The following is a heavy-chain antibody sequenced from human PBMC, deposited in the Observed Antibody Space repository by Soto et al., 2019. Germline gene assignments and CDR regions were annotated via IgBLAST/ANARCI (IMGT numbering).Heavy chain of an antibody. J-gene: IGHJ4*02. Sequence: VGSLRLSCAASGFTFSSYWMSWGRQAPGKGLEWVANIKQDGSEKYYVDSVKGRFTISRDNAKNSLYLQMNSLRAEDTAVYYCARDWRDYVWGSYPADYWGQGTLVTVSS. CDR2: IKQDGSEK. D-gene: IGHD3-16*02. CDR1: GFTFSSYW. CDR3: ARDWRDYVWGSYPADY. V-gene: IGHV3-7*03.